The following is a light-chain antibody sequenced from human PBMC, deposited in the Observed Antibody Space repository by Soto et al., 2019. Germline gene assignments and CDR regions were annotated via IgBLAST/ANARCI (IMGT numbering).Light chain of an antibody. CDR3: QQYGSLPWT. J-gene: IGKJ1*01. CDR1: QSVSSSY. CDR2: GAS. V-gene: IGKV3-20*01. Sequence: EIVLTQSPGILSLSPGERATLSCRASQSVSSSYLAWYQQKPGQAPRLLIYGASSRATGIPDRFSGSGSGTDFTLTISRLEPEDFAVYYCQQYGSLPWTFGQGTKVEIK.